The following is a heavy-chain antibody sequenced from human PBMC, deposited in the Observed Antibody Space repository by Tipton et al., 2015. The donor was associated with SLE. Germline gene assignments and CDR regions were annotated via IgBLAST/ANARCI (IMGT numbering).Heavy chain of an antibody. CDR3: ARDQDIVVVPAATDYYYYGMDV. CDR1: GYTFTGYY. V-gene: IGHV1-2*06. D-gene: IGHD2-2*01. CDR2: INPNSGGT. Sequence: QLVQSGPEVKKPGASVKVSCKASGYTFTGYYMHWVRQAPGQGLEWMGRINPNSGGTNYAQKFQGRVTMTRDTSISTAYMELSRLRSDDTAVYYCARDQDIVVVPAATDYYYYGMDVWGQGTTVTVSS. J-gene: IGHJ6*02.